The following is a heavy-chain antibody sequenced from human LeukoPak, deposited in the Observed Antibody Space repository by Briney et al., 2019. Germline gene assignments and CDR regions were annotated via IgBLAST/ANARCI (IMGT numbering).Heavy chain of an antibody. V-gene: IGHV1-2*06. D-gene: IGHD2-2*01. CDR3: ARGSRVSGEY. Sequence: GAAVKVSCKTSGYTFTDYYIHWVRPAPGRGLEGLGRIDPNSGGTSYAHTFQGRVTMTRDTSISTAYMDLCTLRSDAIALYYCARGSRVSGEYWGPGTLVTVSS. J-gene: IGHJ4*02. CDR2: IDPNSGGT. CDR1: GYTFTDYY.